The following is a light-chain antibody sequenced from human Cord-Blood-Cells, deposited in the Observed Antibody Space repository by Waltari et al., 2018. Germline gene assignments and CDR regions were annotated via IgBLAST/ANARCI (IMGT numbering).Light chain of an antibody. V-gene: IGLV2-23*02. Sequence: SALTQPASVSGSPGQSIPIPCTGTSSDVGSYNLVSWYQQHPGKAPKLMIYEVSKRPSGVSNRFSGSKSGNTASLTISGLQAEDEADYYCCSYAGSKVFGGGTKLTVL. J-gene: IGLJ3*02. CDR1: SSDVGSYNL. CDR2: EVS. CDR3: CSYAGSKV.